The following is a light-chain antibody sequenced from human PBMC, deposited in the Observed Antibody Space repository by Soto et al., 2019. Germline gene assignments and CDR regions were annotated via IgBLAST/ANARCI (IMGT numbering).Light chain of an antibody. CDR2: EVS. J-gene: IGLJ1*01. CDR3: SSYTVTTTPFV. V-gene: IGLV2-14*01. CDR1: TRDIVSSNY. Sequence: QSALTQPASVSGCPGQSITLSCTRTTRDIVSSNYVSWYQQHPGKAPKLIIYEVSNRPSGISNRFSGSKSGNTASLSISGLQAEDEADYYCSSYTVTTTPFVFGSGTKVTVL.